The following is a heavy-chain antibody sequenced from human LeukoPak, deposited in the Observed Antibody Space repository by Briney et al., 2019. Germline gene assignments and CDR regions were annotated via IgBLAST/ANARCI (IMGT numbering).Heavy chain of an antibody. Sequence: PSETLSLTCAVYGGSFSGYYWSWIRQPPGKGLEWIGEINHSGGTNYNPSLKSRVTISVDTSKNQFSLKLSSVTAADTAVYYCARAHKYYYDSSGYYHYYFDYWGQGTLVTVSS. J-gene: IGHJ4*02. D-gene: IGHD3-22*01. CDR2: INHSGGT. CDR3: ARAHKYYYDSSGYYHYYFDY. CDR1: GGSFSGYY. V-gene: IGHV4-34*01.